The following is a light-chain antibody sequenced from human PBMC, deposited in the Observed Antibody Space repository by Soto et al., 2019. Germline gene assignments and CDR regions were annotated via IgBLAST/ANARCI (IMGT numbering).Light chain of an antibody. V-gene: IGLV2-8*01. CDR2: EVV. Sequence: QSVLTQPPSASGSPGQSVTISCTGTKNDIGVYDFVSWYQHHPGKAPRLIIYEVVQRPSGVPDRFSGSKSGNTASLTVSGLQAADEADYFCKSYARSNTYVFGRGTKVTVL. J-gene: IGLJ1*01. CDR1: KNDIGVYDF. CDR3: KSYARSNTYV.